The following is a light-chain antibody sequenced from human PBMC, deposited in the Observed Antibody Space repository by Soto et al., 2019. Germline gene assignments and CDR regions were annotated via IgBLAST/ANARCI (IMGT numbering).Light chain of an antibody. CDR2: DAS. CDR1: QTIRTW. Sequence: DIQMTQSPSTLSASVGDRVIITCRASQTIRTWLAWYQKKPGKAPKLLIYDASSLESGVPSRFSGSGSGTEFALTISSLQPDDFATYYCQQYTSYLPHTFGQGTKVEI. J-gene: IGKJ2*01. CDR3: QQYTSYLPHT. V-gene: IGKV1-5*01.